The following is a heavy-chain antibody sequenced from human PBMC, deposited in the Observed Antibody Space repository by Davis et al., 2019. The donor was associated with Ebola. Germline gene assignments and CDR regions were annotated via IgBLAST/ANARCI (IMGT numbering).Heavy chain of an antibody. CDR2: IRSKANSYAT. V-gene: IGHV3-73*01. Sequence: PGGSLRLSCAASGFTFSGSAMYWVRQASGKGLEWVGRIRSKANSYATAYAASVKGRFTISRDDSKNTAYLQMNSLKTEDTAVYYCTAKDPDSVDDYWGQGTLVTVSS. D-gene: IGHD4-23*01. CDR3: TAKDPDSVDDY. CDR1: GFTFSGSA. J-gene: IGHJ4*02.